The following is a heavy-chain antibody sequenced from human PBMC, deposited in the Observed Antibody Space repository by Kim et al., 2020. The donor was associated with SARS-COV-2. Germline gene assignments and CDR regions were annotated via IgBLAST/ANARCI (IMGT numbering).Heavy chain of an antibody. V-gene: IGHV1-3*01. Sequence: NLKYSPKFQGRVTITRDTSASTAYMEVGRLRSEDTALYYCAREGATTGHYWGQGTLVTVSS. J-gene: IGHJ4*02. D-gene: IGHD1-1*01. CDR3: AREGATTGHY. CDR2: NL.